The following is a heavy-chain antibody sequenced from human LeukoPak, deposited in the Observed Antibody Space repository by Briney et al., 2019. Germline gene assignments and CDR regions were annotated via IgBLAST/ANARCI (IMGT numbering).Heavy chain of an antibody. CDR2: INTNTGNP. Sequence: ASVKVSCKASGYIFTAFAINWVRQAPGQGLEWMGWINTNTGNPTYAQGFTGRFVFSLDTSVSRAYLQISSLKADDTAVYYCAREGWFDPWGQGTLVTVSS. CDR3: AREGWFDP. J-gene: IGHJ5*02. V-gene: IGHV7-4-1*02. CDR1: GYIFTAFA.